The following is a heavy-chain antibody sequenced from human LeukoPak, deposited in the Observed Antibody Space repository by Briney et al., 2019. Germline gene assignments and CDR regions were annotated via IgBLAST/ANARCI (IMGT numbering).Heavy chain of an antibody. CDR1: GCTFTGYY. CDR2: INPNSGGT. CDR3: ARGDPPRGYDFWSGEA. J-gene: IGHJ4*02. Sequence: ASVKVSCKASGCTFTGYYMHWVRQAPGQGLEWMGWINPNSGGTNYAQKFQGRVTMTRDTSISTAYMELSRLRSDDTAVYYCARGDPPRGYDFWSGEAWGQGTLVTVSS. D-gene: IGHD3-3*01. V-gene: IGHV1-2*02.